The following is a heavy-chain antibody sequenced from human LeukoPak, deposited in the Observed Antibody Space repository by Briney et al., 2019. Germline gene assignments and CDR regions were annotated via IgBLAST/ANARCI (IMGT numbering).Heavy chain of an antibody. Sequence: GSSVKVSCKASGGTFSSYAFSWVRQAPGQGLEWMGRIIPILGIANYAQKFQGRVTITADKSTSTAYMEVSSLRSEDTAVYYCARGNNYGSAQTRFDPWGQGTLVTVSS. D-gene: IGHD3-10*01. CDR1: GGTFSSYA. V-gene: IGHV1-69*04. CDR2: IIPILGIA. CDR3: ARGNNYGSAQTRFDP. J-gene: IGHJ5*02.